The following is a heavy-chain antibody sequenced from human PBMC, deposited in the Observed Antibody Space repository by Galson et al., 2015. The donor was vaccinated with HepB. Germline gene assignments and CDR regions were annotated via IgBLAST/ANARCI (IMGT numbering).Heavy chain of an antibody. D-gene: IGHD3-9*01. CDR2: IGTAGDT. V-gene: IGHV3-13*01. Sequence: SLRLSCAASGFTFDDYTMHWVRQAPGKGLEWVSAIGTAGDTYYPGSVKGRFTISRENAKNSLYLQMNSLRAGDTAVYYCARGGSNYYDILTGYYTINAFDIWGQGTMVTVSS. J-gene: IGHJ3*02. CDR3: ARGGSNYYDILTGYYTINAFDI. CDR1: GFTFDDYT.